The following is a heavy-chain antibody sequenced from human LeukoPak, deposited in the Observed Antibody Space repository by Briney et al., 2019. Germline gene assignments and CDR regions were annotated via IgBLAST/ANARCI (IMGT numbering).Heavy chain of an antibody. CDR3: ARGIGLSIAARVFDY. D-gene: IGHD6-6*01. Sequence: PSETLSLTCAVYGGSFSGYYWSWIRQPSGKGLEWIGEINHSGSTNYNPSLKSRVTISVDTSKNQFSLKLSSVTAADTAVYYCARGIGLSIAARVFDYWGQGTLVTVSS. V-gene: IGHV4-34*01. CDR1: GGSFSGYY. CDR2: INHSGST. J-gene: IGHJ4*02.